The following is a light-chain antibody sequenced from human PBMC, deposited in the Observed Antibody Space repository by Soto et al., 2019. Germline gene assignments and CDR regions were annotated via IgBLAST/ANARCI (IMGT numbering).Light chain of an antibody. Sequence: SYEVTQPPWVSVAPGQTATITCGGNNIGSKSVHWYQQKPGQAPLLVVFDDSDRPSGIPERFSGSNSGTTATLTISRVEAGDEADYYCQVWHNSLDPSYVFGAGTKVTVL. J-gene: IGLJ1*01. CDR3: QVWHNSLDPSYV. CDR2: DDS. CDR1: NIGSKS. V-gene: IGLV3-21*02.